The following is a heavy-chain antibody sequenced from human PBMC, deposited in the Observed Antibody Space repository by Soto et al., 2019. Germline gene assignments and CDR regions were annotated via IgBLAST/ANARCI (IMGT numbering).Heavy chain of an antibody. CDR2: ISYDAKHK. CDR1: GFTFSTYG. J-gene: IGHJ4*02. Sequence: QVQLVESGGGVVQPGRSLRLSCAASGFTFSTYGMHWVRQAPGKGLEWVAVISYDAKHKYYADSLKGRFTISRDNSKNTLDLQRNSLRAEDTAVYYCAKGAVQDLWSGYYTLFDYWGQGTLVTVSS. D-gene: IGHD3-3*01. CDR3: AKGAVQDLWSGYYTLFDY. V-gene: IGHV3-30*18.